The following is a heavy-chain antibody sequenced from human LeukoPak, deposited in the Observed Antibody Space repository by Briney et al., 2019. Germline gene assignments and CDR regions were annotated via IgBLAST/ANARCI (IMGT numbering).Heavy chain of an antibody. CDR3: ARDSGWYTGVGGY. CDR2: INPNSGGT. D-gene: IGHD6-19*01. V-gene: IGHV1-2*02. CDR1: GYTFNHYD. Sequence: REASVKVSCKASGYTFNHYDVNWVRQAPGQGLEWMGWINPNSGGTNYAQKFQGRVTMTRDTSISTAYMELSRLRSDDTAVYYCARDSGWYTGVGGYWGQGTLVTVSS. J-gene: IGHJ4*02.